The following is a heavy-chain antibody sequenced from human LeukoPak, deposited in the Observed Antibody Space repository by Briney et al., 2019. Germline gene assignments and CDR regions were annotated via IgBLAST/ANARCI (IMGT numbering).Heavy chain of an antibody. Sequence: ASVKVSCKASGYTFTSYAMNWVRQAPGQGLEWMGWINTNTGNPTYAQGFTGRFVFSLDTSVSTAYLQISSLKAEDTAVYYCAGDEDYGDYRLFDYWGQGTLVTVSS. D-gene: IGHD4-17*01. CDR1: GYTFTSYA. V-gene: IGHV7-4-1*02. CDR2: INTNTGNP. CDR3: AGDEDYGDYRLFDY. J-gene: IGHJ4*02.